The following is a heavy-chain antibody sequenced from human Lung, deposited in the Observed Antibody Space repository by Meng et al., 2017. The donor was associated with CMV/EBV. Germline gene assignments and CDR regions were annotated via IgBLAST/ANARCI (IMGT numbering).Heavy chain of an antibody. CDR3: ASPAQGSGSYRPHLYYYYYDGMDV. CDR2: INPNSGGT. D-gene: IGHD3-10*01. J-gene: IGHJ6*02. Sequence: ASVKVSCKASGYTFTGYYMHWVRQAPGQGLEWMGWINPNSGGTNYAQKFQGRVTMTRDTSISTAYMALSRLRSDDTAVYYCASPAQGSGSYRPHLYYYYYDGMDVWGQGXTVTVSS. CDR1: GYTFTGYY. V-gene: IGHV1-2*02.